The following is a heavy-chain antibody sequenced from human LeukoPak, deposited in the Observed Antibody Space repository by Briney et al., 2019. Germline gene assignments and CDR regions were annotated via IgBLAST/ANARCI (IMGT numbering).Heavy chain of an antibody. D-gene: IGHD3-9*01. CDR2: IYTSGST. J-gene: IGHJ4*02. Sequence: SETLSLTCSVSGGSISSHYWSWIRQPPGKGLEWIGYIYTSGSTNYNPSLKSRVTISLDTSKSQFSLKLRSVTAADTAVFYCARLDILTGYYGYYFEYWGQGTLVTVSS. CDR1: GGSISSHY. CDR3: ARLDILTGYYGYYFEY. V-gene: IGHV4-4*09.